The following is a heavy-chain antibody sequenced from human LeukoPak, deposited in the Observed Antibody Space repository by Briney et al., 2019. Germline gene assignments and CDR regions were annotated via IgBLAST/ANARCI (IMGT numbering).Heavy chain of an antibody. D-gene: IGHD6-6*01. CDR1: GFTFSSYS. CDR2: ISSSSSYI. V-gene: IGHV3-21*01. CDR3: ARNIAARPDYYYYYMDV. Sequence: PGGSLRLSCAASGFTFSSYSTNWVRQAPGKGLEWVSSISSSSSYIYYADSVKGRFTISRDNAKNSLYLQMNSLRAEDTAVHYCARNIAARPDYYYYYMDVWGKGTTVTVSS. J-gene: IGHJ6*03.